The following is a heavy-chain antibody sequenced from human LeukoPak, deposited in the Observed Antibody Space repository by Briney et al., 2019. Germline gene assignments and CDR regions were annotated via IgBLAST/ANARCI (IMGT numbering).Heavy chain of an antibody. CDR2: ISVYNGYT. CDR1: GYTFTRHT. Sequence: ASVKVSCKASGYTFTRHTISWVRQAPGQGLEWMGWISVYNGYTNYAQHLQGRVTMTTDTSTSTAYMELRSLRSDDTAVYYCAREYYYDSSGPPDAFDIWGQGTMVTVSS. CDR3: AREYYYDSSGPPDAFDI. V-gene: IGHV1-18*01. D-gene: IGHD3-22*01. J-gene: IGHJ3*02.